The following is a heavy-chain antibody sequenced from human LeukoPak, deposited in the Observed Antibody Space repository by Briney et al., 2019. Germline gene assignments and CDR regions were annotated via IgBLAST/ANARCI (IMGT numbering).Heavy chain of an antibody. D-gene: IGHD6-19*01. J-gene: IGHJ4*02. CDR1: GYTFTSYY. CDR2: INPSGGST. Sequence: ASVKVSCKASGYTFTSYYMHWVRQAPGQGLEWMGIINPSGGSTSYAQKFQGRVTMTRDTSTSTVYMELSSLRSEDTAVYYCARARYSSGSLRSYYFDYWGQGTLVTVSS. V-gene: IGHV1-46*01. CDR3: ARARYSSGSLRSYYFDY.